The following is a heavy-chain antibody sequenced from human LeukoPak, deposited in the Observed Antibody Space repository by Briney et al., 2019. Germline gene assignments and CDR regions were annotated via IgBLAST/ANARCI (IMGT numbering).Heavy chain of an antibody. D-gene: IGHD1-1*01. V-gene: IGHV3-53*03. J-gene: IGHJ4*02. CDR2: ICSGGST. CDR1: GFTVSSNY. Sequence: GRSLRLSCAASGFTVSSNYMSWVRQAPGKGLEWVSVICSGGSTYYADSVKGRFTISRDNSKNTLYLQMNSLRAEDTAVYYCARGARLGGYFDYWGQGTLVTVSS. CDR3: ARGARLGGYFDY.